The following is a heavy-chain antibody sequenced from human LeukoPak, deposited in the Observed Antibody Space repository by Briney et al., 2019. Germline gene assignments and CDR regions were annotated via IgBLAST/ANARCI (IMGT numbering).Heavy chain of an antibody. Sequence: PGGSLRLSCAASGFTFSSYAMHWVRQAPGKGLEWVAVISYDGSNKYYADSVKGRFTISRDNSKNTLYLQMNSLRAEDTAVYYCARELWGLLVATIGFDYWGQGTLVTVSS. D-gene: IGHD5-12*01. CDR2: ISYDGSNK. CDR1: GFTFSSYA. V-gene: IGHV3-30-3*01. J-gene: IGHJ4*02. CDR3: ARELWGLLVATIGFDY.